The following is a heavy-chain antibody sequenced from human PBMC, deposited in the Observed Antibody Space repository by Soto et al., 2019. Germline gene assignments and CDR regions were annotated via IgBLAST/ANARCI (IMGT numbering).Heavy chain of an antibody. V-gene: IGHV1-2*02. CDR2: IDPRNGGT. CDR3: TRVPYQNVIHA. D-gene: IGHD5-18*01. Sequence: QEQLVQSESDVKKPGASVTVSCKASGYTFSDYYIHWVRQAPGQGLEWMGWIDPRNGGTKYAQKFQDRFSMTTDTSTSTASMEPRRLRSDDTAVSFCTRVPYQNVIHAWGQGTLVTVSS. CDR1: GYTFSDYY. J-gene: IGHJ4*02.